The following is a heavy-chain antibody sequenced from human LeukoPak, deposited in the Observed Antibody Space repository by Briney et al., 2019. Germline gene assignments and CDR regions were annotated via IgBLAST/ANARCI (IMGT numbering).Heavy chain of an antibody. CDR3: ARDPRHYGSGTYYNERAQGIDY. Sequence: GGSLRLSCTASGFTFSSFEMNWVRQAPGKGPEWISYISRTGTVIYYADPVKGRFTISRDNAKNSLFLRMTDLRVEDTAVYYCARDPRHYGSGTYYNERAQGIDYWGQGTLVTVSS. V-gene: IGHV3-48*03. J-gene: IGHJ4*02. CDR2: ISRTGTVI. CDR1: GFTFSSFE. D-gene: IGHD3-10*01.